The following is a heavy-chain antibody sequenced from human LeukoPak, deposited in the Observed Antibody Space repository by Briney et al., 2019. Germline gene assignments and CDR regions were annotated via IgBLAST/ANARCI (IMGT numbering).Heavy chain of an antibody. D-gene: IGHD3-22*01. CDR3: ARDLYYDSSGYPGPNDY. CDR2: IRGSVDTT. J-gene: IGHJ4*02. V-gene: IGHV3-23*01. CDR1: GFTFSYYA. Sequence: GGSLRLSCEASGFTFSYYAMSWVRQAPGKGLEWVSTIRGSVDTTYYADSVKGRFTISRDNAKNSLYLQMNSLRAGDTAVYYCARDLYYDSSGYPGPNDYWGQGTLVTVSS.